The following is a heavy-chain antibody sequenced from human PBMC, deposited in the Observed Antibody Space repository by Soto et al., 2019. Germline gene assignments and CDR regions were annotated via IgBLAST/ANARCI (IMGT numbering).Heavy chain of an antibody. V-gene: IGHV4-34*01. D-gene: IGHD3-9*01. CDR2: INDSGSS. CDR1: GGSFSGYY. CDR3: ARESHDILTGPPWVWYFDL. Sequence: QVQLQQWGAGPLRPLETLSLTCGVSGGSFSGYYWAWIRQSPGKGLEWIGEINDSGSSNYNPSLKSRVSISVDTSKNHYSLNLRSVTAADTAVYYCARESHDILTGPPWVWYFDLWGRGTLVTVSS. J-gene: IGHJ2*01.